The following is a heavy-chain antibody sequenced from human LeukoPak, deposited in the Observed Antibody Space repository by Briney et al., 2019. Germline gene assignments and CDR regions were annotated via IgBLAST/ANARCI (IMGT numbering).Heavy chain of an antibody. CDR2: INHSGST. Sequence: PSETLSLTCAVYGGSFSGYYWSWIRHPPGKGLEWIGEINHSGSTNYNPSLKSRVTISVDTSKNQFSLKLSSVTAADTAVYYCARRWGQQLALFDYWGQGTLVTVSS. CDR3: ARRWGQQLALFDY. V-gene: IGHV4-34*01. J-gene: IGHJ4*02. D-gene: IGHD6-13*01. CDR1: GGSFSGYY.